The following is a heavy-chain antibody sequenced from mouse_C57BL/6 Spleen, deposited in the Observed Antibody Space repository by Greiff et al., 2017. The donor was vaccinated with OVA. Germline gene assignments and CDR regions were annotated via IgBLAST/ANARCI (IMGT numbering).Heavy chain of an antibody. CDR3: ARGMLTTVVAPDYFDY. CDR2: IYPGDGDT. CDR1: GYAFSSSW. D-gene: IGHD1-1*01. J-gene: IGHJ2*01. V-gene: IGHV1-82*01. Sequence: VQLQQSGPELVKPGASVKISCKASGYAFSSSWMNWVKQRPGKGLEWIGRIYPGDGDTNYNGKIKGKATLTADKSSSTAYMQLSSVTSEDSAVYFCARGMLTTVVAPDYFDYWGQGTTLTVSS.